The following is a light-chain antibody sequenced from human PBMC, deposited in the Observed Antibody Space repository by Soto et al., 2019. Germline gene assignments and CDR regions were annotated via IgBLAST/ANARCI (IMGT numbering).Light chain of an antibody. Sequence: QAVVTQPPSASGTPGQRVTISCSGSISNIGSDYVFWYQQVPGTAPKLLIYRNAQRPSGVPDRFSGSKSGTSASLAISGLRSEDEADYYCASWDDSLSGYVFGTGTKVTVL. CDR3: ASWDDSLSGYV. CDR2: RNA. V-gene: IGLV1-47*01. CDR1: ISNIGSDY. J-gene: IGLJ1*01.